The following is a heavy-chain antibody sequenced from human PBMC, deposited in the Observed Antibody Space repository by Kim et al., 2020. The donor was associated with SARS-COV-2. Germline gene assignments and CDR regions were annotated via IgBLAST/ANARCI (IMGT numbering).Heavy chain of an antibody. J-gene: IGHJ4*02. CDR1: GFTFSSYS. CDR2: ISSSGSTI. CDR3: ARLLVRGVDIDY. Sequence: GGSLRLSCAASGFTFSSYSMNWVRQTPGKGLECISYISSSGSTIYYADSVKGRFTISRDNAKNSLYLQMNSVRAEDTAVYYCARLLVRGVDIDYWGQGTLVTVSS. D-gene: IGHD3-10*01. V-gene: IGHV3-48*04.